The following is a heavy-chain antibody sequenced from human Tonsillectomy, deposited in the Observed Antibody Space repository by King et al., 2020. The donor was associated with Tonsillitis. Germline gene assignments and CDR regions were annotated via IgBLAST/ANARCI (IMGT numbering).Heavy chain of an antibody. CDR1: GFTFSTYS. Sequence: VQLVESGGGLVKPGGSLRLSCAASGFTFSTYSMSWVRQAPGKGLDWVSFVSSSSSYSSYADSVKGRFTVSRDNAKNSLYLQMNSLRAEDTAVYYCARGGGHSYGHLYYSDYMDVWGKGTTVTVSS. CDR2: VSSSSSYS. V-gene: IGHV3-21*01. J-gene: IGHJ6*03. D-gene: IGHD5-18*01. CDR3: ARGGGHSYGHLYYSDYMDV.